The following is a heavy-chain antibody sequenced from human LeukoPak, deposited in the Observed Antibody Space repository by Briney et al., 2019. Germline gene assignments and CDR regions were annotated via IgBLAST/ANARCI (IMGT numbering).Heavy chain of an antibody. D-gene: IGHD2-2*01. J-gene: IGHJ4*02. CDR1: GFTLDDYA. Sequence: GGSLRLSCAASGFTLDDYAMHWVRLAPGKGLEWVSLISADGDGTYYADSVKGRFTISRDNSKNTLYLQMKSLRAEDTAVYYCARDFYCSRTSCYAPSFDYWGQGTLVTVSS. V-gene: IGHV3-43*02. CDR2: ISADGDGT. CDR3: ARDFYCSRTSCYAPSFDY.